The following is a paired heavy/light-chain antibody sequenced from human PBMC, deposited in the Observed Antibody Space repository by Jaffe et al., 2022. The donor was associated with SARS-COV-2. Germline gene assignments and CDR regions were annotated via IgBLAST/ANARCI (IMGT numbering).Light chain of an antibody. CDR1: SNNVGDQG. V-gene: IGLV10-54*01. CDR3: SAWDSSLNAWV. CDR2: RNN. J-gene: IGLJ3*02. Sequence: QAGLTQPPSVSEGLRQTATLTCTGNSNNVGDQGAAWLRQHQGHPPKLLSDRNNDRPSGISERLSASRSGNTASLTITGLQPEDEADYYCSAWDSSLNAWVFGGGTKLTVL.
Heavy chain of an antibody. Sequence: EVQLVESGGGLVQPGGSLRLSCAASDFSTSWMTWVRQAPRKGLEWVASINQDGGNRYYVDSVKGRFTVSRDNAKNSLYLQMNSLRAEDTAVYYCARDMDVRGQGTTVTVSS. J-gene: IGHJ6*02. CDR2: INQDGGNR. CDR3: ARDMDV. V-gene: IGHV3-7*03. CDR1: DFSTSW.